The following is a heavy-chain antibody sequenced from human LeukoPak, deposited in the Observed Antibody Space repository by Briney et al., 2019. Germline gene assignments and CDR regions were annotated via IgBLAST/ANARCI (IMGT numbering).Heavy chain of an antibody. CDR3: ASVAYSGSYYRDY. CDR1: GGTFSSYA. V-gene: IGHV1-69*04. J-gene: IGHJ4*02. D-gene: IGHD1-26*01. Sequence: ASVKVSCKASGGTFSSYAISWVRQAPGQGLEWMGRIIPILGIANYAQKFQGRVTITADKSTSTAYMELSSLRSEDTAVYYCASVAYSGSYYRDYWGQGTLVTVSS. CDR2: IIPILGIA.